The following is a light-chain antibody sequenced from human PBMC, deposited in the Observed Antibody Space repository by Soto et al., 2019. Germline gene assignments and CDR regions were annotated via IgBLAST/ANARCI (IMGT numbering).Light chain of an antibody. V-gene: IGLV2-14*03. CDR1: SNDIGGYNY. CDR3: SSYSSTSTRRL. J-gene: IGLJ1*01. CDR2: DVT. Sequence: QSVLTQPASVSGSPGQSITIPCTGTSNDIGGYNYVSWYQQFPGKAPKLIIYDVTNRPSGVSFRFSGSKSGNTASLTISGLQAEDGAGCHLSSYSSTSTRRLFGAGTKVTVL.